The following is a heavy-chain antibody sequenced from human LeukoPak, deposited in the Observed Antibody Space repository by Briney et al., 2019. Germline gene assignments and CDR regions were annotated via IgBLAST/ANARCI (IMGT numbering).Heavy chain of an antibody. CDR3: ARVEDEGPYYYMDV. J-gene: IGHJ6*03. Sequence: PSETLSLTCTVSGYSISSGYYWGWIRQPPGKGLEWIGSIYHSGGTYYNPSLKSRVTISVDTSKNQFSLKLSSVTAADTAVYYCARVEDEGPYYYMDVWGKGTTVTVSS. CDR2: IYHSGGT. CDR1: GYSISSGYY. V-gene: IGHV4-38-2*02.